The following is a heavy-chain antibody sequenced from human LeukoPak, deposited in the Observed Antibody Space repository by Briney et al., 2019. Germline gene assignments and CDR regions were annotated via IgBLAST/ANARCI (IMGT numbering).Heavy chain of an antibody. CDR1: GFTFSNAW. Sequence: PGGSLRLSCAASGFTFSNAWMSWVRQAPGKGLEWVGRIKGKTDGGTTDYAAPVKGRFTISRDDSKNTLDLQMNSLKTEDTAVYYCAREVPDYWGQGTLVTVSS. V-gene: IGHV3-15*01. CDR3: AREVPDY. J-gene: IGHJ4*02. CDR2: IKGKTDGGTT.